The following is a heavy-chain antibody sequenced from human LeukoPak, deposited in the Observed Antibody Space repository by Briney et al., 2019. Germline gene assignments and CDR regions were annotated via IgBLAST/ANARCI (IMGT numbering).Heavy chain of an antibody. J-gene: IGHJ4*02. CDR3: AKEEGNTLGDY. Sequence: PGGSLRLSCAASGFTFSSYAMSWVRQAPGKGLEWVAFMRYDGNNKYYADSVKGRFTISRDNSKNTLYLQMNSLRSEDTAMYYCAKEEGNTLGDYWGQGTMVTVSS. V-gene: IGHV3-30*02. D-gene: IGHD7-27*01. CDR2: MRYDGNNK. CDR1: GFTFSSYA.